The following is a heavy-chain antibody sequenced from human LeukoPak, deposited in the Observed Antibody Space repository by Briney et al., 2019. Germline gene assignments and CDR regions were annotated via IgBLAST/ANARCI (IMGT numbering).Heavy chain of an antibody. Sequence: ASVKVSCKASGYTFTNYYIHWVRQAPGQGLEWMGLINPGGANTNYAQNFQGRVTMTRDTSTSTVYMELSSLRSEDTAVYYCARSQLGYCSSTSCFGRLDYWGQGTLVTVSS. V-gene: IGHV1-46*01. J-gene: IGHJ4*02. D-gene: IGHD2-2*01. CDR2: INPGGANT. CDR1: GYTFTNYY. CDR3: ARSQLGYCSSTSCFGRLDY.